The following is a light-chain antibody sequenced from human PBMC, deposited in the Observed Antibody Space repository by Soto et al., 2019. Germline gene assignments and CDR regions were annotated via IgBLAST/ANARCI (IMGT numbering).Light chain of an antibody. CDR3: QQYGGSPWT. Sequence: PGERATLSCRASQRVDNNYLAWYQQKPGQAHRPVIYEASNRAPGIPDRFRGSGSGTDFSLTISRLEPEDFAVYYCQQYGGSPWTFGQGTKVEI. V-gene: IGKV3-20*01. J-gene: IGKJ1*01. CDR1: QRVDNNY. CDR2: EAS.